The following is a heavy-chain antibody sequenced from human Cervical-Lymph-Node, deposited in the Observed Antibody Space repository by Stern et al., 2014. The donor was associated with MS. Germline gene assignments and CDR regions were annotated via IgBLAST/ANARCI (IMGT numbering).Heavy chain of an antibody. J-gene: IGHJ4*02. Sequence: EQLVEPVDDMKKSVTPESVSCQATGGTISSNAISCIRLTPGHGLQCKRGIIPIFGTANYAQKFQGRVTIPADESTSTAYMELSSLRSEDTAVYYCATFNNYYDSSFAYWGQGTLVTVSS. CDR3: ATFNNYYDSSFAY. CDR2: IIPIFGTA. CDR1: GGTISSNA. V-gene: IGHV1-69*01. D-gene: IGHD3-22*01.